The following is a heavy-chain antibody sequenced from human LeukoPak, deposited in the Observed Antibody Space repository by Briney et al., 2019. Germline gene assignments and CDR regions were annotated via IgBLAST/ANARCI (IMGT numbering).Heavy chain of an antibody. Sequence: PSETLPLTCTVSGGSISSSSYYWGWIRQPPGKGLEWIGSIYYSGSTYYNPSLKSRVTISVDTSKNQFSLKLSSVTAADTAVYYCARHRWYSPIAVAGRRGFDYWGQGTLVTVSS. J-gene: IGHJ4*02. CDR3: ARHRWYSPIAVAGRRGFDY. CDR2: IYYSGST. CDR1: GGSISSSSYY. V-gene: IGHV4-39*01. D-gene: IGHD6-19*01.